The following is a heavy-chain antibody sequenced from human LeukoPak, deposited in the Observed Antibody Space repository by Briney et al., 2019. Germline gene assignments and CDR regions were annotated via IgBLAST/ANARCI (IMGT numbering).Heavy chain of an antibody. V-gene: IGHV4-34*01. CDR3: ARGFWNYDTLTGYYRTTYYFDY. D-gene: IGHD3-9*01. Sequence: SETLSLTCAVYGGSFSGYYWSWIRQPPGKGLEWIGEINHSGSTNYNPSLKSRVTISVDTSKNQFSLKLSSVTAADTAVYYCARGFWNYDTLTGYYRTTYYFDYWGQGTLVTVSS. CDR2: INHSGST. CDR1: GGSFSGYY. J-gene: IGHJ4*02.